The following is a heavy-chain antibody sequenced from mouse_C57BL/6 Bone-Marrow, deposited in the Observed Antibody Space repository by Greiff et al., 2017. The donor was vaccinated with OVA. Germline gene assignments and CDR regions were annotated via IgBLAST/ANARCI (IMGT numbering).Heavy chain of an antibody. V-gene: IGHV14-3*01. CDR2: IDPANGNT. CDR3: ARQFITTVVATNYFDY. Sequence: EVQLKESVAELVRPGASVKLSCTASGFNIKNTYMHWVKQRPEQGLEWIGRIDPANGNTKYAPKFQGKATITADTSSNTAYLQLSSLTSEDTAIYYCARQFITTVVATNYFDYWGQGTTLTVSS. J-gene: IGHJ2*01. D-gene: IGHD1-1*01. CDR1: GFNIKNTY.